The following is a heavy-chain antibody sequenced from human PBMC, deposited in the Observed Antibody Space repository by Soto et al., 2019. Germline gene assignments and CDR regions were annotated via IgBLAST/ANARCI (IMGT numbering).Heavy chain of an antibody. J-gene: IGHJ5*02. Sequence: GSLRLSCAASGFTFSSYAMGWVRQAPGKGLEWVSAISNSGDNIYYADSVKGRFTISRDNSKNTVYLQMNSLRAEDTAMYYCAKEPYNYGPGWFDPWGQGTLVTVSS. CDR1: GFTFSSYA. V-gene: IGHV3-23*01. CDR3: AKEPYNYGPGWFDP. CDR2: ISNSGDNI. D-gene: IGHD3-16*01.